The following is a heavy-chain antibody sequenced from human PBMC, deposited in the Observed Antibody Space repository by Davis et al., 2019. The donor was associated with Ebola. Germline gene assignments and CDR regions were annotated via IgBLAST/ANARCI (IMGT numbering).Heavy chain of an antibody. D-gene: IGHD6-6*01. J-gene: IGHJ6*02. V-gene: IGHV1-18*04. CDR3: ARDLKQPRPSYYDGMDV. CDR2: ISVHNVET. Sequence: AASVKVSCKASGYTFSNYGISWVRQAPGQGLEWMGWISVHNVETKYPQKFQGRVTMTADTSTSIVYMELRSLRSDDTAVYYCARDLKQPRPSYYDGMDVWGQGATVTVSS. CDR1: GYTFSNYG.